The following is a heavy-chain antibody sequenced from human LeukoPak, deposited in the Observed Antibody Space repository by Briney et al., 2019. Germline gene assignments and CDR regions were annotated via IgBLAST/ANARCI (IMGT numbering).Heavy chain of an antibody. Sequence: PGGSLRLSCAASGFTFSSYSMNWVRQAPGKGLEWVAVISYDGSNKYYADSVKGRFTISRDNSKNTLYLQMNSLRAEDTAVYYCARGITMIPPFDYWGQGTLVTVSS. CDR1: GFTFSSYS. CDR3: ARGITMIPPFDY. V-gene: IGHV3-30*03. D-gene: IGHD3-22*01. CDR2: ISYDGSNK. J-gene: IGHJ4*02.